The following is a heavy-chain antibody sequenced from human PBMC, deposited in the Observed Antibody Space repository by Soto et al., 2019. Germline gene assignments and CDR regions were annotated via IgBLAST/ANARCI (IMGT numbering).Heavy chain of an antibody. CDR2: IYFSGYT. CDR1: GGPINSNSYY. J-gene: IGHJ4*02. Sequence: SETLSLTCTVSGGPINSNSYYWGWIRQPPGMGLEWIGSIYFSGYTYYNTSLNSRVTMSVDTSTNQFSLKLTSVSAADTAVYYCAAAPRYWGQGILVTVS. D-gene: IGHD2-15*01. V-gene: IGHV4-39*07. CDR3: AAAPRY.